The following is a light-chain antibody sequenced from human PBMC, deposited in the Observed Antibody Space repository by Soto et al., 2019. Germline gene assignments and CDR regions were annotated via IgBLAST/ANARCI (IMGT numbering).Light chain of an antibody. CDR1: QGISSW. Sequence: DIQMTQAPSSVSASVGDRVTITCRASQGISSWVAWYQQKTGKAPKLLIYAASSLQSGVPSRFGGSGSGTDFTLTISSLQPEDFATYYCQQADSFPLTLGGGTKVEIK. CDR2: AAS. J-gene: IGKJ4*01. V-gene: IGKV1-12*01. CDR3: QQADSFPLT.